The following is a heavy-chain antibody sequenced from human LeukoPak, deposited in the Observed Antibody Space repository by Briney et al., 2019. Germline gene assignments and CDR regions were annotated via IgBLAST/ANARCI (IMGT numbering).Heavy chain of an antibody. Sequence: TSETLSLTCTVSGASMSTSSYYWGWVRQPPGKGLEWIGTIYYSGSTDYNPSLKSRVTISVDTSKHHSSLKLSSVTAADTAVYYCARSYYDFWGGYYTSLFDSWGQGALVTVSS. CDR1: GASMSTSSYY. J-gene: IGHJ4*02. CDR3: ARSYYDFWGGYYTSLFDS. V-gene: IGHV4-39*02. CDR2: IYYSGST. D-gene: IGHD3-3*01.